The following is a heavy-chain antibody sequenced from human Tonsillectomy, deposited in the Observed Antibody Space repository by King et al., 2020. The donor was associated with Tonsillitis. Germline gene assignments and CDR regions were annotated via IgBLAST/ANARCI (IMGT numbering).Heavy chain of an antibody. Sequence: VQLVESGAEVKKPGESLKISCKGSGYSFTRYWIAWVRQMPGKGLEWMVIIYPGDSDTIYSPTVQGQVTISADKSISTAYLQWSSLKASDTAMYYCVTPGYDSSGYHSDYWGQGTLVTVSS. CDR3: VTPGYDSSGYHSDY. CDR1: GYSFTRYW. J-gene: IGHJ4*02. CDR2: IYPGDSDT. D-gene: IGHD3-22*01. V-gene: IGHV5-51*01.